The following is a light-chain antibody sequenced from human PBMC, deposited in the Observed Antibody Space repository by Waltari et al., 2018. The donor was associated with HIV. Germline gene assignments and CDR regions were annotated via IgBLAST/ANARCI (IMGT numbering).Light chain of an antibody. J-gene: IGLJ1*01. Sequence: QSVLTQPPSVSGAPGQRVTISCTGSSSNIGAGFDVRWYQRFPGTAPKLLIYGNISRPSGVPDRFSGSKAGASASLAITGLHAEDEADYYCQSYDSSLSGSRVFGTGTKVTVL. CDR2: GNI. V-gene: IGLV1-40*01. CDR3: QSYDSSLSGSRV. CDR1: SSNIGAGFD.